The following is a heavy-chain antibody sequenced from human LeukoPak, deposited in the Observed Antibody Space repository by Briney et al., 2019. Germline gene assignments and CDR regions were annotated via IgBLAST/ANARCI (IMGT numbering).Heavy chain of an antibody. CDR3: TREVPTGTDYFDY. CDR1: GFTFDDYA. D-gene: IGHD3-10*01. J-gene: IGHJ4*02. V-gene: IGHV3-9*01. CDR2: ISWNSGSI. Sequence: PGGSLRLSCAASGFTFDDYAMHWVRQAPGKGLEWVSGISWNSGSIGYADSVKGRFTISRDNAKNSLYLQMDSLRAEDTAVYYCTREVPTGTDYFDYWGQGTLVTVFS.